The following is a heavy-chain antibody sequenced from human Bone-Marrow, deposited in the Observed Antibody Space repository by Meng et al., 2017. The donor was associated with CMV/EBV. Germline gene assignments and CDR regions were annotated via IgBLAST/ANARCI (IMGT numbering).Heavy chain of an antibody. V-gene: IGHV6-1*01. CDR3: ARDRFKWLVPQGWFDP. D-gene: IGHD6-19*01. CDR1: SCRSAA. J-gene: IGHJ5*02. CDR2: TYYRSKWYN. Sequence: SCRSAAWTWFRPSPSRGLEWLGRTYYRSKWYNDYAVSVKSRITISPDTSKNQFSLQLNSVTPEDTAVYYCARDRFKWLVPQGWFDPWGQGTLVTVSS.